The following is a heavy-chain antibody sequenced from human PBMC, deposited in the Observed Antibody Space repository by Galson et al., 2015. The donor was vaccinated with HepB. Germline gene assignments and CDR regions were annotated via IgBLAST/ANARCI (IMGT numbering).Heavy chain of an antibody. CDR2: ISAYNGNT. Sequence: QSGAEVKKPGASVKVSCKASGYTFTSYGISWVRQAPGQGLEWMGWISAYNGNTNYAQKLQGRVTMTTDTSTSTAYMELRSLRSDDTAVYYCARDRGGGMAGKEDLYYYYGMDVWGQGTTVTVSS. V-gene: IGHV1-18*04. J-gene: IGHJ6*02. CDR3: ARDRGGGMAGKEDLYYYYGMDV. CDR1: GYTFTSYG. D-gene: IGHD6-19*01.